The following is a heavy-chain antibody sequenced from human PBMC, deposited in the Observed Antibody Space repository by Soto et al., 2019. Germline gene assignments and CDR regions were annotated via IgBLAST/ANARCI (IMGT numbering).Heavy chain of an antibody. CDR2: INPNSGGT. D-gene: IGHD2-2*01. Sequence: ASVKVSCKASGYTFTGYYMHWVRQAPGQGLEWMGWINPNSGGTNYAQKFQGWVTMTRDTSISTAYMELCRLRSDDTAVYYCARDGCSSTSCYRSGFDPWGQGTLVTVSS. J-gene: IGHJ5*02. CDR1: GYTFTGYY. V-gene: IGHV1-2*04. CDR3: ARDGCSSTSCYRSGFDP.